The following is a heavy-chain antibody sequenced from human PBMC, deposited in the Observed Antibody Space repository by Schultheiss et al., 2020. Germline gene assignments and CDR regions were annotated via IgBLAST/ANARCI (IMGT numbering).Heavy chain of an antibody. J-gene: IGHJ4*02. CDR2: INPSGGST. V-gene: IGHV1-46*02. CDR1: GYTFHSYG. Sequence: ASVKVSCKASGYTFHSYGINWVRQAPGQGLEWMGIINPSGGSTSYAQKFQGRVTMTRDTSISTAYMELSRLRSDDTAVYYCARDNAAAAGDYWGQGTLVTVSS. CDR3: ARDNAAAAGDY. D-gene: IGHD6-13*01.